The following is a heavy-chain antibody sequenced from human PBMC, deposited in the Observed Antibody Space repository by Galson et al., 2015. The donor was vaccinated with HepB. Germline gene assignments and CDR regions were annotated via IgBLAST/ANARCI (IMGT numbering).Heavy chain of an antibody. V-gene: IGHV1-18*01. J-gene: IGHJ4*02. D-gene: IGHD3-9*01. CDR2: ISPYNGDR. CDR3: ARDARYFDWLSQGFLDY. Sequence: SVKVSCKASGYSFNMFGVTWLRQAPGQGLEWMGWISPYNGDRKYAETLQGRIAMTTDTSTCTVHFELRSLTSDDTAVYYCARDARYFDWLSQGFLDYWGQGTLVSVSS. CDR1: GYSFNMFG.